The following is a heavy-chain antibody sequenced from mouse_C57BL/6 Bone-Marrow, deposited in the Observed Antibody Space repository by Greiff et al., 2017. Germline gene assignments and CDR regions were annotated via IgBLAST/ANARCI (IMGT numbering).Heavy chain of an antibody. V-gene: IGHV1-52*01. CDR2: IDPSDSET. CDR1: GYTFTSYW. D-gene: IGHD1-1*01. J-gene: IGHJ1*03. Sequence: QVQLQQPGAELVRPGSSVKLSCKASGYTFTSYWMHWVKQRPIQGLEWIGNIDPSDSETHYNQKFKDKATLTVDKSSSTAYMQLSSLTSEDSAVYYCARWGLYYSGSSYFHGYFDVWGTGTTVTVSS. CDR3: ARWGLYYSGSSYFHGYFDV.